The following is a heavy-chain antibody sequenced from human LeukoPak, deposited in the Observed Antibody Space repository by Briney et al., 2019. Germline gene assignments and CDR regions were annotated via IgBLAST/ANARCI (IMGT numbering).Heavy chain of an antibody. J-gene: IGHJ4*02. CDR3: ARGRGVIIIDY. Sequence: GGSLRLSCAASGFTVSDYYMSWIRQAPGKGLEWVSYISSSGGSTIYYADSVKGRFTISRDNAKNSLYLQMNSLRAEDTAVYYCARGRGVIIIDYWGQGTLVTVSS. CDR1: GFTVSDYY. V-gene: IGHV3-11*01. D-gene: IGHD3-10*01. CDR2: ISSSGGSTI.